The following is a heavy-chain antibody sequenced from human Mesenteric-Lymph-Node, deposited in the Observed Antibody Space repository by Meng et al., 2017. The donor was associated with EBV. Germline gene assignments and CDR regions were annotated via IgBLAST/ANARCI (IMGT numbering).Heavy chain of an antibody. CDR1: GDSVSSGNW. CDR3: TRGIGDYYDGSGYSYYFDH. V-gene: IGHV4-4*02. CDR2: IYHSGTT. D-gene: IGHD3-22*01. J-gene: IGHJ4*02. Sequence: ESGTGLLKASGTLSLTCDVSGDSVSSGNWWSWVRQPPGKGLEWVGEIYHSGTTNYNPSLKSRVTISVDKSKNQFSLKLASVTAADTAVYYCTRGIGDYYDGSGYSYYFDHWGQGTLVTVSS.